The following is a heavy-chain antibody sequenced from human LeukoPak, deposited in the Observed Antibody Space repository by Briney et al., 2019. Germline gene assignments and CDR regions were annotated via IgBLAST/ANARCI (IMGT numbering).Heavy chain of an antibody. CDR1: GYTFTSYY. V-gene: IGHV1-46*01. CDR2: INPSGGST. D-gene: IGHD3-22*01. CDR3: ATSSVDLKDAFDI. Sequence: ALVKVSCKASGYTFTSYYMHWVRQAPGQGLEWMGIINPSGGSTSYAQKFQGRVTMTRDTSTSTVYMELSSLRSEDTAVYYCATSSVDLKDAFDIWGQGTMVTVSS. J-gene: IGHJ3*02.